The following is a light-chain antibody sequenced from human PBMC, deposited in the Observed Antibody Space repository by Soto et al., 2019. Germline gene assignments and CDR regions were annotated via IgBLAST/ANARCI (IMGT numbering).Light chain of an antibody. J-gene: IGLJ1*01. CDR3: RSYAGSSTFGDV. V-gene: IGLV2-23*02. Sequence: QCALTQPASVSGSPGQSITISCTGASSEVGSYNLVSWYQQHPGKAPKLMIYEVSKRPSGFSNRFSGSKSGNTASLTISGLQAEDEADHSCRSYAGSSTFGDVFGTGTAVTVL. CDR2: EVS. CDR1: SSEVGSYNL.